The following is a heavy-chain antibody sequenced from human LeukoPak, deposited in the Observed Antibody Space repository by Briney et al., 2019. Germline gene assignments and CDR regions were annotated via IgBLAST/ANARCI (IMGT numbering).Heavy chain of an antibody. J-gene: IGHJ4*02. CDR2: FDPEDGET. V-gene: IGHV1-24*01. CDR1: GYTLTELS. D-gene: IGHD3-16*01. CDR3: ATKQGMITSLDY. Sequence: ASVKVSCKVSGYTLTELSMHWVRQAPGKGLEGMGGFDPEDGETIYAQKFQGRVTMTEDTSTDTAYMELSSLRSEDTAVYYCATKQGMITSLDYWGQGTLVTVSS.